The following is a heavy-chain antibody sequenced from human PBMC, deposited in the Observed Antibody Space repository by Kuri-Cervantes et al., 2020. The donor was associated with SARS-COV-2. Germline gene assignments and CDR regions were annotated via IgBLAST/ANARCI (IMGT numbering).Heavy chain of an antibody. J-gene: IGHJ5*02. Sequence: GGSLRLSCAASGFTVSSNYMSWVRQAPGKGLEWVAVISYDGSNKYYADSVKGRFTISRDNSKNTLYLQMNSLRAEDTAVYYCAKDSGSGFWSGYWSWGKLSGKHWFDPWGQGTLVTVSS. CDR1: GFTVSSNY. D-gene: IGHD3-3*01. V-gene: IGHV3-30*18. CDR3: AKDSGSGFWSGYWSWGKLSGKHWFDP. CDR2: ISYDGSNK.